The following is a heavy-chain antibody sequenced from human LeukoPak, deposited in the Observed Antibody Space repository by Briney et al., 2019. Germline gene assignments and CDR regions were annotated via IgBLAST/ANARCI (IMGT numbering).Heavy chain of an antibody. CDR2: INSDGSST. Sequence: PGGSLRLSCAASGFTFSSYWMHWVRQAPGKGLVWVSRINSDGSSTSYADSVKGRFTISRDNAKNTLYLQMNSLRAEDTAVYYCARAIPDRGYSYGYYYYYGMDVRGQGTTVTVSS. CDR1: GFTFSSYW. CDR3: ARAIPDRGYSYGYYYYYGMDV. V-gene: IGHV3-74*01. D-gene: IGHD5-18*01. J-gene: IGHJ6*02.